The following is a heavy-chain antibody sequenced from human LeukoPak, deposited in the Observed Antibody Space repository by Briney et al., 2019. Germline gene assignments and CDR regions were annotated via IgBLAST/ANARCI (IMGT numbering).Heavy chain of an antibody. J-gene: IGHJ5*02. D-gene: IGHD6-13*01. CDR1: GGSISSSSYY. Sequence: SETLSLTCTVSGGSISSSSYYWGWIRQPPGKGLEWIGSIYYSGSTYYNPSLKSRVTISVDTSKNQFSLKLSSVTAADTAVYYCAKLYGSSWYNGFDPWGQGTLVTVSS. CDR2: IYYSGST. V-gene: IGHV4-39*07. CDR3: AKLYGSSWYNGFDP.